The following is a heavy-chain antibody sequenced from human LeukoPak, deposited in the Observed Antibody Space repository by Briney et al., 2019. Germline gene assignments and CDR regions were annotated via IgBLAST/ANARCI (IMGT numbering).Heavy chain of an antibody. D-gene: IGHD5-18*01. CDR1: GFTFSSYW. V-gene: IGHV3-74*01. CDR2: INSDGSST. J-gene: IGHJ4*02. Sequence: GGSLRLSCAASGFTFSSYWMHWVRQAPGKGLVWVSRINSDGSSTGYADSVKGRFTISRDNAKNTLYLQMNSLRAEDTAVYYCARELDTAMIPHYYFDYWGQGTLVTVSS. CDR3: ARELDTAMIPHYYFDY.